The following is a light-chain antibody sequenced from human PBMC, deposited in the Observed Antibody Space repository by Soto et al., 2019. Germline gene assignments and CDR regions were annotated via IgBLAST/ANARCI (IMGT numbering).Light chain of an antibody. Sequence: QSVLTQPPSVSGAPGQRVTISCTGSSSNIGAGYDVHWYQQFPGTAPKLLIYGNINRPSGVPDRFSGSKSGTAASLAISGLRSEDEAVYYCASWDDRLGAVIFGGGTKLTVL. CDR3: ASWDDRLGAVI. J-gene: IGLJ2*01. CDR1: SSNIGAGYD. V-gene: IGLV1-40*01. CDR2: GNI.